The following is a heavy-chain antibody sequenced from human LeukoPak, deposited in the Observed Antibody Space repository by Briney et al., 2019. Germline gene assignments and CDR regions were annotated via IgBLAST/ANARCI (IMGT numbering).Heavy chain of an antibody. J-gene: IGHJ4*02. CDR2: IYYSGNT. Sequence: SETLSLTCTVSGGSISSYYWSWIRQPPGKGLEWIGYIYYSGNTNYNPSLKSRVTISVDTSKNQFSLKLSSVTAADTAVYYCARVMISGSYTPLTVDYWGQGTLVTVSS. V-gene: IGHV4-59*01. D-gene: IGHD1-26*01. CDR3: ARVMISGSYTPLTVDY. CDR1: GGSISSYY.